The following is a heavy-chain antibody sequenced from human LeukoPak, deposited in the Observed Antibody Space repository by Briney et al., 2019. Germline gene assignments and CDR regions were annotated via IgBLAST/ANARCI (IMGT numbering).Heavy chain of an antibody. J-gene: IGHJ5*02. D-gene: IGHD3-22*01. Sequence: ASVKVSFKVSGYTLTELSMHWVRQAPGKGREWMGGFDPEDGETIYAQKFQGRVTMTEDTSTDTDYMELSSLRSEDTAVYYCATFPYYYDSSGTVVNWFDPWGQGTLVTVSS. CDR1: GYTLTELS. V-gene: IGHV1-24*01. CDR2: FDPEDGET. CDR3: ATFPYYYDSSGTVVNWFDP.